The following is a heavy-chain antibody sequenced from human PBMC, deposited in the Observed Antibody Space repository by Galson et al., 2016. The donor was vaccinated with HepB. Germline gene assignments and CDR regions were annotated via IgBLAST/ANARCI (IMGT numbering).Heavy chain of an antibody. V-gene: IGHV3-30-3*01. J-gene: IGHJ4*02. CDR2: ISYDGSNK. CDR1: GFTFSSYH. Sequence: SLRLSCAASGFTFSSYHMNWVRQAPGKGLEWVAVISYDGSNKYYADSVKGRFTISRDNSKNTLYLQMSSLRPEDTAVYYCALLGGPWSLDYWGQGSLVTVSS. D-gene: IGHD3-16*01. CDR3: ALLGGPWSLDY.